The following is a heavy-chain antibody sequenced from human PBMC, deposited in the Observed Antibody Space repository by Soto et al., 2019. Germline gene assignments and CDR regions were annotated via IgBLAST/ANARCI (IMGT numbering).Heavy chain of an antibody. CDR2: IYSGGST. CDR1: GFTVSSNY. CDR3: AKYLLMDTSSIFDC. Sequence: AGGSLRLSCAASGFTVSSNYMSWVRQAPGKGLEWVSVIYSGGSTYYADSVKGRFTISRDNSKNTLYLEMNNLRADDSAVYYCAKYLLMDTSSIFDCWGQGALVTVSS. J-gene: IGHJ4*02. V-gene: IGHV3-53*01. D-gene: IGHD2-8*01.